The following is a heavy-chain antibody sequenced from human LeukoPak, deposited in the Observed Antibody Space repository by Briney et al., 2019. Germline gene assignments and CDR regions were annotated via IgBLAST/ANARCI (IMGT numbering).Heavy chain of an antibody. CDR1: GGSLSGYY. V-gene: IGHV4-34*01. Sequence: NPSETLSLTCADYGGSLSGYYWSWIRPPPGKGLEWIGELNHSGSTTHNPSLKSRVTIPVDTSKTQSSLKLSSVTSADTAVALCARGPYSYDSSVAFDIWGQGTVVTVSS. CDR3: ARGPYSYDSSVAFDI. D-gene: IGHD3-22*01. CDR2: LNHSGST. J-gene: IGHJ3*02.